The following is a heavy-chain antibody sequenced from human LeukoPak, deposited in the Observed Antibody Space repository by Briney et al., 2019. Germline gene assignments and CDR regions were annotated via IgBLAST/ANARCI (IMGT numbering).Heavy chain of an antibody. Sequence: GGSLRLSCAASGFTLNNAWMSWVRQVPGRGLEWVGQTVSEIDGGTTDYATPVKGRFTISRDDSKSTLYLQMNSLKIEDTAVYYCTTDEDWNYARKDVWGQGATVIVSS. CDR2: TVSEIDGGTT. J-gene: IGHJ6*02. CDR3: TTDEDWNYARKDV. CDR1: GFTLNNAW. D-gene: IGHD1-7*01. V-gene: IGHV3-15*04.